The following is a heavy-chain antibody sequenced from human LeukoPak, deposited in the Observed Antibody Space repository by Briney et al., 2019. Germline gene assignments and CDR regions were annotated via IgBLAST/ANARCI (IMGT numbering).Heavy chain of an antibody. D-gene: IGHD6-13*01. CDR3: ARVARAAASGIAHLDY. Sequence: PSETLSLTCTVSGGSINSDYWNWIRQPPGKGLEWVGYIYYSGSTKYNPSLESRVTISLDTSKNEISLKLSSVTATDTAVYYCARVARAAASGIAHLDYWGQGKLVTVSS. V-gene: IGHV4-59*08. CDR2: IYYSGST. CDR1: GGSINSDY. J-gene: IGHJ4*02.